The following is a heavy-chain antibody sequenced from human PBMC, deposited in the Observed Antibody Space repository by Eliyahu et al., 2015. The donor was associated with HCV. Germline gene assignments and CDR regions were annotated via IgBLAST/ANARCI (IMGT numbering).Heavy chain of an antibody. CDR3: ARGDLAAGPTAEHF. V-gene: IGHV1-69*04. J-gene: IGHJ4*02. CDR1: GGLFTSYG. Sequence: QVQLVQSGAEVKRPGSSVKVSCKASGGLFTSYGITWVRQAPGQGLEWMGRIVPILGRGAYAPKFQGRVTITADKSASTGYMELTGLTYEDTAVYFCARGDLAAGPTAEHFWGQGTLITVSS. D-gene: IGHD2-15*01. CDR2: IVPILGRG.